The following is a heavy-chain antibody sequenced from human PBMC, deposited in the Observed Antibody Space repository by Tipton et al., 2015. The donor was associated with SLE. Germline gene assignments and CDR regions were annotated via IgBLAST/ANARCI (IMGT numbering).Heavy chain of an antibody. D-gene: IGHD6-19*01. CDR3: AKDSGYSSGYYGNYYYAMDF. J-gene: IGHJ6*02. Sequence: TLSLTCGVNGGSFSGYSWSWIRQPPGKGLEWIGEISHSGSTNYNPSLKNRVTISVDTSKNQFSLKLRSVTAADTAVYYCAKDSGYSSGYYGNYYYAMDFWGPGTTVTVSS. CDR2: ISHSGST. V-gene: IGHV4-34*01. CDR1: GGSFSGYS.